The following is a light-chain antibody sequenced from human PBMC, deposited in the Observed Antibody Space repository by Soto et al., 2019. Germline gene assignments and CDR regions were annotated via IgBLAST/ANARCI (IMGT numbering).Light chain of an antibody. CDR2: DVS. V-gene: IGLV2-14*01. Sequence: QSALTQPASVSGSPGQSITISCTGTSSDVGGYNYVSWYQQHPGKAPKLIIYDVSNRPSGVSNRFSGSKSGNTASLTISGLQAEDEADYCCSSYTSSSTLDVVFGGGTQLTVL. J-gene: IGLJ2*01. CDR1: SSDVGGYNY. CDR3: SSYTSSSTLDVV.